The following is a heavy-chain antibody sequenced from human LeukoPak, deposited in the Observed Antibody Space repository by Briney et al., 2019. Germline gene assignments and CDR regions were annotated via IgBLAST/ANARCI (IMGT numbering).Heavy chain of an antibody. D-gene: IGHD6-19*01. J-gene: IGHJ4*02. Sequence: GAPVKVSCKASGYTFTSYGISWVRQAPGQGLEWMGWISAYNGNTNYAQKLQGRVTMTTDTSTSTAYMELRSLRSDDTAVYYCARAKPYSSGWYSSNGPAALDYWGQGTLVTVSS. CDR1: GYTFTSYG. CDR2: ISAYNGNT. CDR3: ARAKPYSSGWYSSNGPAALDY. V-gene: IGHV1-18*01.